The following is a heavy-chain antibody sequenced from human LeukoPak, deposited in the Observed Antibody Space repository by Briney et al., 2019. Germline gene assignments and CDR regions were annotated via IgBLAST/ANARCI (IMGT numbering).Heavy chain of an antibody. V-gene: IGHV4-59*08. CDR1: GGSISSYY. CDR3: ARAREGYSGSYYLDY. Sequence: ASETLSLTCTVSGGSISSYYWSWIRQPPGKGLEWIGYIYYSGSTNYNPSLKSRVTISVDTSKNQFSLKLSSVTAADTAVYYCARAREGYSGSYYLDYWGQGTLVTVSS. CDR2: IYYSGST. D-gene: IGHD1-26*01. J-gene: IGHJ4*02.